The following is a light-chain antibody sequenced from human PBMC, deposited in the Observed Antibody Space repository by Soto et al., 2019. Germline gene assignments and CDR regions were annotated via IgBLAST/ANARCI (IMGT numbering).Light chain of an antibody. CDR2: GAS. CDR1: QSVSST. J-gene: IGKJ1*01. V-gene: IGKV3-15*01. CDR3: QQYNNWPRT. Sequence: EIVMTQSPATLSVSPGDRATLSCRASQSVSSTLAWYQQKPGQAPRLLMYGASTRATGIPARFSGSGSGTEFTLTISGLQSEDFAVYYCQQYNNWPRTFGQGTKVEIK.